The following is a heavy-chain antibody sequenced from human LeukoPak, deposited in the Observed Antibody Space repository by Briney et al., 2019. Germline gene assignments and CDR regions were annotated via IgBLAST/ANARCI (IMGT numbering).Heavy chain of an antibody. CDR3: ARDMELST. J-gene: IGHJ3*01. CDR1: GFTVSSNY. CDR2: ISFSGANS. V-gene: IGHV3-53*01. Sequence: GGSLRLSCAASGFTVSSNYMNWVRQAPGKGLEWVSLISFSGANSYYPDSVKGRFSVSRDNSKDTLYLQLSGLRADDTAIYYCARDMELSTWGPGTMVTVSS. D-gene: IGHD3-16*02.